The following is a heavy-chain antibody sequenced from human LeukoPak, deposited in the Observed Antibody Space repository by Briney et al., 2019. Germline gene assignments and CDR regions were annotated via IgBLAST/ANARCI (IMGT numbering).Heavy chain of an antibody. J-gene: IGHJ4*02. D-gene: IGHD6-13*01. V-gene: IGHV3-21*01. CDR1: GFTFISYS. CDR2: ISTNSHYI. CDR3: ARGNYFDY. Sequence: GGSLRLSCAASGFTFISYSINWVRQAPGKGLEWVSSISTNSHYIYYADSVKGRFTISRDNAKNSLYLQMHSLRAEDTAVYYCARGNYFDYWGQGTLVTVSS.